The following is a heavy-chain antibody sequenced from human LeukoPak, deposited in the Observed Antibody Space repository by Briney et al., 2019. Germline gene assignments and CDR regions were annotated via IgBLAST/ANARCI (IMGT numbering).Heavy chain of an antibody. Sequence: SETLSLTCAVSGYSISSGYYWGWIRQPPGKGLEWIGSIYHSGSTYYNPSLKSRVTISADTSKNQFSLRLSSVTAADTALYYCARGGVVAAPGDAFDIWGQGTVVTVFS. CDR1: GYSISSGYY. J-gene: IGHJ3*02. CDR2: IYHSGST. V-gene: IGHV4-38-2*01. CDR3: ARGGVVAAPGDAFDI. D-gene: IGHD2-15*01.